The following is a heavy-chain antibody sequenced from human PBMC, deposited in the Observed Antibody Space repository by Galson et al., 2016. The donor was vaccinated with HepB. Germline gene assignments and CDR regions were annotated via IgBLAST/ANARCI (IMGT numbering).Heavy chain of an antibody. CDR3: ATEVCVVAPSATDTCYYHYFDV. J-gene: IGHJ6*03. V-gene: IGHV1-69*04. CDR1: GGTFNSFT. CDR2: IVPVLDMP. D-gene: IGHD6-13*01. Sequence: SVKVSCKASGGTFNSFTISWVRQAPGQGLEWMGRIVPVLDMPNYAQKFQGRVIITADRSTSTAYLELSSLRSEDTAVYYCATEVCVVAPSATDTCYYHYFDVWGKGTTVTVSS.